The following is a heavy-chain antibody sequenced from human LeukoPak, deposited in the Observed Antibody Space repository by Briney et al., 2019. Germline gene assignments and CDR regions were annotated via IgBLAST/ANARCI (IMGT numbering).Heavy chain of an antibody. D-gene: IGHD3-3*01. CDR1: GGSISSGDYY. J-gene: IGHJ6*02. CDR3: ARHSTYYDFWSGYYTHGMDV. CDR2: IYYSGAT. Sequence: PSETLSLTCTVSGGSISSGDYYWSWIRQHPGKGLEWIGYIYYSGATNYNPALKSRVTISIDTSKNQFSLKLSSVTAADTAVYYCARHSTYYDFWSGYYTHGMDVWGQGTTVTVSS. V-gene: IGHV4-31*03.